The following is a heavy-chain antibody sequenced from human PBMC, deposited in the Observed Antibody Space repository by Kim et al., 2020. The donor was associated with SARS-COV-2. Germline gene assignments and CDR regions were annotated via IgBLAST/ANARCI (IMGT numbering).Heavy chain of an antibody. Sequence: GGSLRLSCAASGFTFSDYYMSWIRQAPGKGLEWVSYISSSGSTIYYADSVKGRFTISRDNAKNSLYLQMNSLRAEDTAVYYCARDLYSYGPVHYGMDVWGQGITVTVSS. CDR1: GFTFSDYY. D-gene: IGHD5-18*01. CDR2: ISSSGSTI. CDR3: ARDLYSYGPVHYGMDV. V-gene: IGHV3-11*01. J-gene: IGHJ6*02.